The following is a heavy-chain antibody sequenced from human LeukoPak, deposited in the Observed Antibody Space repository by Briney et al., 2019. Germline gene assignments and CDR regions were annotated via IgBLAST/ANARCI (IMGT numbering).Heavy chain of an antibody. Sequence: PGGTLRLSCAASGFTFSSYGMSWVRQAPGKGLEWVSAISGSGGSTYYADSVKGRFTISRDNSKNTPYLQMNSLRAEDTAVYYCAKGKYQLLAFDYWGQGTLVTVSS. CDR2: ISGSGGST. CDR3: AKGKYQLLAFDY. J-gene: IGHJ4*02. V-gene: IGHV3-23*01. CDR1: GFTFSSYG. D-gene: IGHD2-2*01.